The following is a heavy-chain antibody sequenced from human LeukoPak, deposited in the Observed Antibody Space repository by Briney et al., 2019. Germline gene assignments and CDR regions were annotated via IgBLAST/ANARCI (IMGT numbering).Heavy chain of an antibody. D-gene: IGHD6-13*01. CDR3: AAASAFSSSWRS. J-gene: IGHJ5*02. Sequence: GXSLRLSCTASGLIFSSYNMNWVRQAPGKGPEWVAYITANNTTKYYADSVKGRFNISRDNAKKSLFLQMNSLRAEDTAVYYCAAASAFSSSWRSWGQGTVVTVSS. V-gene: IGHV3-48*01. CDR2: ITANNTTK. CDR1: GLIFSSYN.